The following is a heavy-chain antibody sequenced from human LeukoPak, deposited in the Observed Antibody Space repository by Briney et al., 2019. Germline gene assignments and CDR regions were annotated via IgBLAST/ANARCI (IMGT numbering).Heavy chain of an antibody. J-gene: IGHJ4*02. CDR3: AKDHRRDGYNFDRY. D-gene: IGHD5-24*01. CDR1: GFTFSSYG. CDR2: IWYDGSNK. Sequence: GRSLRLSCAASGFTFSSYGMHWVRQAPGKGLEWVAGIWYDGSNKYYADSVKGRFTISRDNSKNTLYLQMNSLRAEDTAVYYCAKDHRRDGYNFDRYWGQGTLVTVSS. V-gene: IGHV3-33*06.